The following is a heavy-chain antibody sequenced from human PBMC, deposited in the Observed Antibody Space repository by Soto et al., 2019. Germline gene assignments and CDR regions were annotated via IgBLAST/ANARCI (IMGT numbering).Heavy chain of an antibody. CDR3: ARDLASETGTTY. CDR2: INPNSGNT. Sequence: GASVKVSCKTSGYTFSSYYIHWVRQAPGQGLEWMGIINPNSGNTSYAQKFQGKITMTGDTSTSTVYMELSSLRSGDTAVYYCARDLASETGTTYWGQGTLVTVSS. D-gene: IGHD1-7*01. J-gene: IGHJ4*02. V-gene: IGHV1-46*01. CDR1: GYTFSSYY.